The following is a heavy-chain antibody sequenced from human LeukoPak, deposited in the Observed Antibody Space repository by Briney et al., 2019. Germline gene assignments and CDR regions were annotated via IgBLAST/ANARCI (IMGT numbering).Heavy chain of an antibody. CDR1: GFTFSSYA. D-gene: IGHD2-2*01. CDR3: AKDKGRYQGYFDY. V-gene: IGHV3-23*01. J-gene: IGHJ4*02. CDR2: ISGSGGST. Sequence: HPGGSLRLSCAASGFTFSSYAMSWVRQAPGKGLEWVSAISGSGGSTYYADSVKGRFTISRDNSKNTLYLQMNSLRAEDTAVYYCAKDKGRYQGYFDYWGQGTLVTVSS.